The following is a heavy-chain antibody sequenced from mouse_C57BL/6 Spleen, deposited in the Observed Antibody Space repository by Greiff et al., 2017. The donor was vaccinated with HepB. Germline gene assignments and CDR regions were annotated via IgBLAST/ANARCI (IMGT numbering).Heavy chain of an antibody. CDR1: GYTFTSYW. Sequence: QVQLQQPGAELVKPGASVKLSCKASGYTFTSYWMHWVKQRPGQGLEWIGMIHPNSGSTNYNEKFKSKATLTVDKSSSTAYMQLSSLTSEDSAVYYCARNYGSGYFDYWGQGTTLTVSS. J-gene: IGHJ2*01. V-gene: IGHV1-64*01. D-gene: IGHD1-1*01. CDR2: IHPNSGST. CDR3: ARNYGSGYFDY.